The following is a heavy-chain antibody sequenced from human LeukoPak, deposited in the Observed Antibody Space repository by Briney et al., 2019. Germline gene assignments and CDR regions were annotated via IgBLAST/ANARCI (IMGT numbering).Heavy chain of an antibody. CDR2: IYYSGST. Sequence: SETLSLTCTVSGGSISSYYWSWIRQPPGKGLEGIGYIYYSGSTNYNPSLKSRVTISVDTSKNQFSLKLSSVTAADTAVYYSARAGGEWLVKGYFDLWGRGTLVTVSS. CDR1: GGSISSYY. CDR3: ARAGGEWLVKGYFDL. D-gene: IGHD6-19*01. V-gene: IGHV4-59*01. J-gene: IGHJ2*01.